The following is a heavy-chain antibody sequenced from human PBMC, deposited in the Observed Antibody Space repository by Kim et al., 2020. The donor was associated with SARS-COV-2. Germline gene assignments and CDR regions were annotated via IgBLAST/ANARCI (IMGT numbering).Heavy chain of an antibody. CDR2: IYYSGST. Sequence: SETLSLTCTVSGGSISSYYWSWIRQPPGKGLEWIGYIYYSGSTNYNPSLKSRVTISVDTSKNQFSLKLSSVTAADTAVYYCARPNYPWWYFDLWGHGTLV. V-gene: IGHV4-59*08. CDR3: ARPNYPWWYFDL. J-gene: IGHJ2*01. CDR1: GGSISSYY. D-gene: IGHD2-8*01.